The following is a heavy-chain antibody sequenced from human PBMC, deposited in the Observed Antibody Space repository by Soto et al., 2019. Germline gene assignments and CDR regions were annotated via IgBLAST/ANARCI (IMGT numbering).Heavy chain of an antibody. CDR2: ISAYNGNT. CDR1: GYTFTSYG. CDR3: ARLVATIRGPYDYIWGSYRINDAFDI. D-gene: IGHD3-16*02. J-gene: IGHJ3*02. V-gene: IGHV1-18*01. Sequence: ASVKVSCKASGYTFTSYGISWVRQAPGQGLEWMGWISAYNGNTNYAQKLQGRVTMTTDTSTSTAYMELRGLRSDDTAVYYCARLVATIRGPYDYIWGSYRINDAFDIWGQGTMVTVSS.